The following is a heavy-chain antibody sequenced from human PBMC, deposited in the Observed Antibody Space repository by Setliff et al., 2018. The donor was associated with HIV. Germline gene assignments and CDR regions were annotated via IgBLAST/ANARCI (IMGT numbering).Heavy chain of an antibody. V-gene: IGHV4-39*07. CDR3: ATVDGTRYLDY. D-gene: IGHD1-1*01. CDR1: GGSIRSGSYY. CDR2: MFRTGTS. Sequence: PSETLSLTCTVSGGSIRSGSYYWTWIRQSPGKGLEWIGTMFRTGTSYYNPSLTSRVTISQDTSKNQFSLELTSVTAADTAVYYCATVDGTRYLDYWGQGKLVTVSS. J-gene: IGHJ4*02.